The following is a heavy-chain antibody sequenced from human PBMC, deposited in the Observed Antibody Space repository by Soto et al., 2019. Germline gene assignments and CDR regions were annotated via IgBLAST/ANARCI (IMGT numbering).Heavy chain of an antibody. V-gene: IGHV1-69*13. D-gene: IGHD1-1*01. CDR1: GGTFSSYA. CDR3: ARDLAGTTGYYGMDV. CDR2: IIPIFGTA. Sequence: ASGKVSCKASGGTFSSYAISWVRQAPGQGLEWMGGIIPIFGTANYAQKFQGRVTITADESTSTAYMELSSLRSEDTAVYYCARDLAGTTGYYGMDVWGQGTTVTVSS. J-gene: IGHJ6*02.